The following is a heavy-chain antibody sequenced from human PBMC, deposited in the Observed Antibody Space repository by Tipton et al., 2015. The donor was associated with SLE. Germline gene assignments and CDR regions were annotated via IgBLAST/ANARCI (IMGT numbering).Heavy chain of an antibody. V-gene: IGHV4-59*08. D-gene: IGHD6-13*01. CDR1: GDSISHQY. J-gene: IGHJ4*02. CDR2: IYYTKKT. CDR3: ARQATGIADY. Sequence: TLSLTCSVSGDSISHQYWNWIRQSPGKGLEWIGYIYYTKKTDYNPSLKSRVTISVDTSKNQFSLKLSSVTAADTAVYYCARQATGIADYWGQGTLVTVSS.